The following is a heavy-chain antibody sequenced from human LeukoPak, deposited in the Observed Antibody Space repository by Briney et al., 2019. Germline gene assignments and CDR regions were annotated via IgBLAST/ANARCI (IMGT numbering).Heavy chain of an antibody. D-gene: IGHD3-10*01. CDR1: GGSYSSGGYY. CDR3: ARRIPSGSSRADAFDS. Sequence: SQTLSLTCTVSGGSYSSGGYYWSWVRQHPGKGLEWIGYIYYSGSTYYNPSLKSRVTISVDTSKNQFSLKLSSVTAADTAVYYCARRIPSGSSRADAFDSWGQGTMVTVSS. J-gene: IGHJ3*02. CDR2: IYYSGST. V-gene: IGHV4-31*03.